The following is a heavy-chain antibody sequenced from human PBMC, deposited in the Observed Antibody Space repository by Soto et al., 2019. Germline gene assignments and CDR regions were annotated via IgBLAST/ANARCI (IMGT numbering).Heavy chain of an antibody. V-gene: IGHV5-51*01. J-gene: IGHJ6*02. CDR3: ASGIAAAGAYYYYGMDV. Sequence: GESLKISCKGSGGSFTSYWIGWVRQMPGKGLEWMGIIYPGDSDTRYSPSFQGQVTISADKSISTAYLQWSSLKASDTAMYYCASGIAAAGAYYYYGMDVWGQGTTVTVSS. CDR2: IYPGDSDT. D-gene: IGHD6-13*01. CDR1: GGSFTSYW.